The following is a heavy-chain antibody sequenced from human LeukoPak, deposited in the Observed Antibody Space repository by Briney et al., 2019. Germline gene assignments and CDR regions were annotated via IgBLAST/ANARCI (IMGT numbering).Heavy chain of an antibody. D-gene: IGHD5-12*01. V-gene: IGHV1-2*02. CDR1: GYTFTGYY. CDR3: ARDLGYSGYVGAFDI. Sequence: ASVKVSCKASGYTFTGYYMHWVRQAPGQGLEWMGWINPNSGGTNYAQKFQGRVTMTRDTSISTAYMELSRLRSDDTAVYYCARDLGYSGYVGAFDIWGQGTVVTVSS. J-gene: IGHJ3*02. CDR2: INPNSGGT.